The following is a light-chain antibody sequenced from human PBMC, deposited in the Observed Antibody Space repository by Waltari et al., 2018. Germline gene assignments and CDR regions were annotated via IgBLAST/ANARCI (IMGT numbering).Light chain of an antibody. V-gene: IGLV2-18*02. Sequence: QSALTQPPSVSGSPGQSVTISCTGTSSDVVSYDRVPWYQQSPGTAPKLMIYEVSNRPSGGPARFSGAKSGTTASLIISGLQAEDEADYYCSSYTSSSTLGVFGGGTSLTVL. CDR1: SSDVVSYDR. CDR2: EVS. CDR3: SSYTSSSTLGV. J-gene: IGLJ3*02.